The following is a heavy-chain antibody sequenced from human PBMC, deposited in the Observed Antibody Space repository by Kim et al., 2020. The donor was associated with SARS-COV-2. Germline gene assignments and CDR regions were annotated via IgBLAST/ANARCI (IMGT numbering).Heavy chain of an antibody. Sequence: GGSLRLSCAASGFTFSNYNMNWVRRAPGKGLEWVSYITHSSGDTIYYADSVKGRLTISRDNARNSLFLQMDSLRDEDTAVYYCARDNYGLDSLGQGTLVT. CDR3: ARDNYGLDS. J-gene: IGHJ4*02. V-gene: IGHV3-48*02. CDR2: ITHSSGDTI. D-gene: IGHD3-10*01. CDR1: GFTFSNYN.